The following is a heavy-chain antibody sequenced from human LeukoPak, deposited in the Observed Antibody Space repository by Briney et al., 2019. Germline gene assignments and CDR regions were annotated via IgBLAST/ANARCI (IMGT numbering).Heavy chain of an antibody. CDR2: IWDDGGNK. CDR3: ARDRSGGTDSFDI. CDR1: GFTFSAYG. J-gene: IGHJ3*02. D-gene: IGHD2-15*01. Sequence: GGSLRLSCAASGFTFSAYGMHWVRQAPGKGAEWVAVIWDDGGNKYYADSVKGRFTISRDNAKNSLYLQMNSLRDEDTAVYYCARDRSGGTDSFDIWGRGTMVTVSS. V-gene: IGHV3-33*01.